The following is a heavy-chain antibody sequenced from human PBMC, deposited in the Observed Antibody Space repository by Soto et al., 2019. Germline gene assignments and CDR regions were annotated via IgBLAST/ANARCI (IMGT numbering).Heavy chain of an antibody. D-gene: IGHD6-19*01. CDR1: GYTFTGYY. CDR3: ARDPPPGIAVAGTYYYYGMDV. CDR2: INPNSGGT. Sequence: ASLKVSCKSSGYTFTGYYMHWVRQAPGQGLEWMGWINPNSGGTNYAQKFQGRVTMTRDTSISTAYMELSRLRSDDTAVYYCARDPPPGIAVAGTYYYYGMDVWGQGTTVTVSS. V-gene: IGHV1-2*02. J-gene: IGHJ6*02.